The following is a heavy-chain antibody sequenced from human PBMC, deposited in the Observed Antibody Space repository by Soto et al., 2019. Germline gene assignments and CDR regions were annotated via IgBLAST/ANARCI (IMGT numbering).Heavy chain of an antibody. CDR1: GFSLIASGSG. D-gene: IGHD3-3*01. Sequence: ESGPTLVNPTQTLTLTCTFSGFSLIASGSGVGWIRQPPGTALEWLSLICWNDDKRYSPSLKSRLTITKDTSKNQVVLTMTNMDPVDTATYSCATIFGVVSYYYGMDVWGQGTTVTVSS. CDR2: ICWNDDK. V-gene: IGHV2-5*01. J-gene: IGHJ6*02. CDR3: ATIFGVVSYYYGMDV.